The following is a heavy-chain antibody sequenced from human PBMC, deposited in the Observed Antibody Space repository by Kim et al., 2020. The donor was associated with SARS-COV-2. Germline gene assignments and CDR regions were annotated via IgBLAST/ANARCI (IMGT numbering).Heavy chain of an antibody. D-gene: IGHD6-19*01. CDR3: GTPWRPSSDWQEYS. J-gene: IGHJ4*02. V-gene: IGHV3-7*01. CDR2: INQDGTEK. Sequence: GGSLRLSCAASGFTFNNYWMSWVRQAPGKGLEWVANINQDGTEKYYVDSVKGRFTISRDNAKNSMYLQMSSLRVEDTAIYYCGTPWRPSSDWQEYSWGQGTLVTVSS. CDR1: GFTFNNYW.